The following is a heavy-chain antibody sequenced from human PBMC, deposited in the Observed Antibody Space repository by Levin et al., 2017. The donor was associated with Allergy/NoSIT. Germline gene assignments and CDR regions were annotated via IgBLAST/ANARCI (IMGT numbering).Heavy chain of an antibody. Sequence: GGSLRLSCAASGFTFSSYGMHWVRQAPGKGLEWVAVIWYDGSNKYYADSVKGRFTISRDNSKNTLYLQMNSLRAEDTAVYYCARWPYSSSWYYDDDGMDGWGQGTTVTVSS. V-gene: IGHV3-33*01. CDR2: IWYDGSNK. J-gene: IGHJ6*02. CDR3: ARWPYSSSWYYDDDGMDG. D-gene: IGHD6-13*01. CDR1: GFTFSSYG.